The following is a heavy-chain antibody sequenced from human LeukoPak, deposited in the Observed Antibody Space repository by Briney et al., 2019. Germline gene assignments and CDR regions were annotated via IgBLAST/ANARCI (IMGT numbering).Heavy chain of an antibody. CDR3: AKDISGSFGVVNGNFDY. CDR2: INPNSGGT. V-gene: IGHV1-2*04. Sequence: GASVKVSCKASGYTFTSYGISWVRQAPGQGLEWMGWINPNSGGTNYAQKFQGWVTMTRDTSISTAYMELSRLRSDDTAVYYCAKDISGSFGVVNGNFDYWGQGTLVTVSS. D-gene: IGHD3-3*01. CDR1: GYTFTSYG. J-gene: IGHJ4*02.